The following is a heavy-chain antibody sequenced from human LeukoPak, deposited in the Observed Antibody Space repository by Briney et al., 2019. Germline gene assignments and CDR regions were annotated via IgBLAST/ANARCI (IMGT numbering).Heavy chain of an antibody. D-gene: IGHD6-6*01. Sequence: PSETLSLTCAVYGGSFSGYYWSWIRQPPGKGLEWLGEINHSGSTNYNPSLKSRVTISVDTSKNQFSLKLSSVTAADTAVYYCARGRGMGSFYYYYYGMDVWGQGTTVTVSS. CDR3: ARGRGMGSFYYYYYGMDV. CDR1: GGSFSGYY. J-gene: IGHJ6*02. CDR2: INHSGST. V-gene: IGHV4-34*01.